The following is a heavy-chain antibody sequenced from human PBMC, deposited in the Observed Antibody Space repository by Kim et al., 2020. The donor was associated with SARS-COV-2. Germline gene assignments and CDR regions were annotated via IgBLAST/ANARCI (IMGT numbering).Heavy chain of an antibody. V-gene: IGHV4-34*01. CDR1: GGSFSGYY. CDR3: AREGSGSYYGMDV. Sequence: SETLSLTCAVYGGSFSGYYWSWIRQPPGKGLEWIGEINHSGSTNYNPSLKSRVTISVDTSKNQFSLKLSSVTAADTAVYYCAREGSGSYYGMDVWGQGTTVTVSS. CDR2: INHSGST. D-gene: IGHD3-10*01. J-gene: IGHJ6*02.